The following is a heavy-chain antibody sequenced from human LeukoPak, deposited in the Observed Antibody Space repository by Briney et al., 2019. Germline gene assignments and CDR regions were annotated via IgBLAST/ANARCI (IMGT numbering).Heavy chain of an antibody. D-gene: IGHD4-11*01. CDR2: ISSSGSTI. V-gene: IGHV3-48*03. CDR1: GFTFSSYE. CDR3: AREVMDYNNWFDP. J-gene: IGHJ5*02. Sequence: PGGSLRLSCAASGFTFSSYEMNWVRQAPGKGLEWGSYISSSGSTIYYADSVKGRFTISRDNAKNSLYLQMNSLRAEDTAVYYCAREVMDYNNWFDPWGQGTLVTVSA.